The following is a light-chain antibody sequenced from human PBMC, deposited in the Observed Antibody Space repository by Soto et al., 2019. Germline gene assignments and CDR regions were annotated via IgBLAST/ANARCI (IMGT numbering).Light chain of an antibody. CDR2: EVS. V-gene: IGLV2-23*02. Sequence: QSALTQPASVSGSPGQSITISCTGASSDVGTYNLVSWYQQHPGKAPKLLIYEVSKRPSGVSNRFSGSKSGNTASLTISGLQADDEADYYCCSFASISTYVFGTGTKLTVL. CDR1: SSDVGTYNL. CDR3: CSFASISTYV. J-gene: IGLJ1*01.